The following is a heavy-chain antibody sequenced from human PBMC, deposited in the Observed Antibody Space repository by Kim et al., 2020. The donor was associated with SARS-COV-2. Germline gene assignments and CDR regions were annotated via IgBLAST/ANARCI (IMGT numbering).Heavy chain of an antibody. D-gene: IGHD6-6*01. CDR2: KK. Sequence: KKYYAGSVKGRFTISRDNSRNRVDLQLNALRAEDTAVYYCARGGEQLVSWGQGTLVTVSS. J-gene: IGHJ4*02. CDR3: ARGGEQLVS. V-gene: IGHV3-33*01.